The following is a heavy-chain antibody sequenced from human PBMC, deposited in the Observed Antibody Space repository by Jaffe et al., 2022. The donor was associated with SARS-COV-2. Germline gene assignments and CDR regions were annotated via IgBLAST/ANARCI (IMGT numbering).Heavy chain of an antibody. CDR3: ARPPGYGDYPDAFDI. CDR1: GGSISSSSYY. Sequence: QLQLQESGPGLVKPSETLSLTCTVSGGSISSSSYYWGWIRQPPGKGLEWIGSIYYSGSTYYNPSLKSRVTISVDTSKNQFSLKLSSVTAADTAVYYCARPPGYGDYPDAFDIWGQGTMVTVSS. V-gene: IGHV4-39*01. CDR2: IYYSGST. J-gene: IGHJ3*02. D-gene: IGHD4-17*01.